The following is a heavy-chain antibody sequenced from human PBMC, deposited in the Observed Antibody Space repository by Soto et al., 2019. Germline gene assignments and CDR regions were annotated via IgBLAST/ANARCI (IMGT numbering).Heavy chain of an antibody. CDR2: ISSSSSYI. J-gene: IGHJ4*02. D-gene: IGHD2-15*01. CDR1: GFTFSSYS. Sequence: GGSLRLSCAASGFTFSSYSMNWVRQAPGKGLEWVSSISSSSSYIYYADSVKGRFTISRDNAKNSLYLQMNSLRAEDTAVYYCASGCYCSGGSCYCVQGKRPLYWGQGTLVTVSS. V-gene: IGHV3-21*01. CDR3: ASGCYCSGGSCYCVQGKRPLY.